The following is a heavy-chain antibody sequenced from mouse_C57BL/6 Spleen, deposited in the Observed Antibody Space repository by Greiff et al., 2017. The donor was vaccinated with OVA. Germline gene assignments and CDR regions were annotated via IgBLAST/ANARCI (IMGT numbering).Heavy chain of an antibody. D-gene: IGHD1-1*01. Sequence: EVMLVESGGGLVKPGGSLKLSCAASGFTFSDYGMHWVRQAPEKGLEWVAYISSGSSTIYYADTVKGRFTISRDNAKNTLFLQMTSLRSEDTAMYYCARDYGSSYYWYFDVWGTGTTVTVSS. V-gene: IGHV5-17*01. CDR1: GFTFSDYG. CDR3: ARDYGSSYYWYFDV. J-gene: IGHJ1*03. CDR2: ISSGSSTI.